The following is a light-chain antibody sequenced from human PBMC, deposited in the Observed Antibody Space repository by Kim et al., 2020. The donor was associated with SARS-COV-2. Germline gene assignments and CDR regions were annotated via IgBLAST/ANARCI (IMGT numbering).Light chain of an antibody. V-gene: IGKV3-15*01. Sequence: SPVETATPSCPASQSIPSTLAWSQPTPVQAPTLLIYGASSTATGIPARFSGSVSGTEFTLTISCLQSEDFAFYYCQQYNNWPPITFGQGTRLEIK. J-gene: IGKJ5*01. CDR2: GAS. CDR1: QSIPST. CDR3: QQYNNWPPIT.